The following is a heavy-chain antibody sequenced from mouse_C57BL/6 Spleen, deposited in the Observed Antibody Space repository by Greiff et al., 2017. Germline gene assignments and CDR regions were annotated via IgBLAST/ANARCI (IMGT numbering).Heavy chain of an antibody. CDR2: ISYDGSN. J-gene: IGHJ4*01. CDR1: GYSITSGYY. V-gene: IGHV3-6*01. D-gene: IGHD2-1*01. Sequence: ESGPGLVKPSQSLSLTCSVTGYSITSGYYWNWIRQFPGNKLEWMGYISYDGSNNYNPSLKNRSSITRDTSKNQVFLKLNSVTTEDTATYYCARDLIYYGNYGAMDYWGQGTSVTDAS. CDR3: ARDLIYYGNYGAMDY.